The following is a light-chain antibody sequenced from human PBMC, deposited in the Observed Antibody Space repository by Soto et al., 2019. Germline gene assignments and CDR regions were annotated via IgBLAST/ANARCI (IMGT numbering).Light chain of an antibody. CDR3: QQYNNWWT. CDR1: QSVSTS. CDR2: GAS. V-gene: IGKV3-15*01. J-gene: IGKJ1*01. Sequence: EIVMTQSPATLSVSPGERATLSCRASQSVSTSLAWYQQKPGQAPRLLISGASTSATGVPARFSGSGSETEFTITISSMQSEDFAVYYCQQYNNWWTFGQGTKVEIK.